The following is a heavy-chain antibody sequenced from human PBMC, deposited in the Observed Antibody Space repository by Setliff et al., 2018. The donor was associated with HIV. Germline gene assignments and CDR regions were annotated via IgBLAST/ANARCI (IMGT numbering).Heavy chain of an antibody. D-gene: IGHD3-10*01. CDR1: GGSISSTKW. CDR2: IYQSGTT. V-gene: IGHV4-4*02. CDR3: ARKSTLRYYYGSGSLDAFDI. Sequence: LSLTCEVSGGSISSTKWWNWVRQPPGKGLEWIGEIYQSGTTNYNPSLKSRVTMSVDTSNNQFSLGLSSVTAADTAVYYCARKSTLRYYYGSGSLDAFDIWGQGTKVTVSS. J-gene: IGHJ3*02.